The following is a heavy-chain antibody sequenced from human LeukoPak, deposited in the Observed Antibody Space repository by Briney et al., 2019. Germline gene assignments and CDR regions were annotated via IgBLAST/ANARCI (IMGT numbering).Heavy chain of an antibody. CDR3: TRVEVRLATNWFDP. V-gene: IGHV3-49*04. J-gene: IGHJ5*02. D-gene: IGHD6-19*01. CDR1: GFTFGDYG. Sequence: GGSLRLSCTASGFTFGDYGVSWVRQAPGKGLEWVGFIRSKADRGTTEYAASVKGRFTISRDDSKSIAYLQMNSLKTEDTAFYYCTRVEVRLATNWFDPWGQGTLVTVSS. CDR2: IRSKADRGTT.